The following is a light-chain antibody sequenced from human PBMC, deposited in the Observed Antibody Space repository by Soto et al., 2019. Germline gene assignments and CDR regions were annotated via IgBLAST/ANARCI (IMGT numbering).Light chain of an antibody. CDR1: QSVSSN. J-gene: IGKJ1*01. Sequence: EIVMTQSPATLSVSPGERATLSCRASQSVSSNLAWYQQKPGQAPRLLIYGASTRATGIPARFSGSGSGTEFTLTISSLQSEDFAVYYCQQYYNWPPDTFGQGTKV. V-gene: IGKV3-15*01. CDR3: QQYYNWPPDT. CDR2: GAS.